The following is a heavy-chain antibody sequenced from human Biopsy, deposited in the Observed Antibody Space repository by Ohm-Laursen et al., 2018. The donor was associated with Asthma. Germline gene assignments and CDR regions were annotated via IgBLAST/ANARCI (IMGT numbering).Heavy chain of an antibody. CDR3: ARTFHFWSPYHAEHYQL. V-gene: IGHV3-7*01. J-gene: IGHJ1*01. CDR2: IKHDGTEK. D-gene: IGHD3-3*02. Sequence: SLRLSCAASGFTFGDYCMSWVRQVPGKGLEWVANIKHDGTEKNHVDSLKGRFTISRDNAKNSLYLQMNSLRAGDTAVYYCARTFHFWSPYHAEHYQLWGQGTLVTVPS. CDR1: GFTFGDYC.